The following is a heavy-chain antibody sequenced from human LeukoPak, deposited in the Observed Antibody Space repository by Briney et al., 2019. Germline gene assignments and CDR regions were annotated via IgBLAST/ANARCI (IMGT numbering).Heavy chain of an antibody. D-gene: IGHD2/OR15-2a*01. CDR1: GFTFNSYW. Sequence: GSLRLSCAASGFTFNSYWMNWVRQAPGKGLEWVANIKRDGSEKYYVDSVKGRFTISRDNAKNSLDLQMNSLRVEDTAVYYCARSQVTAFYTKNWFDPWGQGTLVTVSS. V-gene: IGHV3-7*03. CDR2: IKRDGSEK. J-gene: IGHJ5*02. CDR3: ARSQVTAFYTKNWFDP.